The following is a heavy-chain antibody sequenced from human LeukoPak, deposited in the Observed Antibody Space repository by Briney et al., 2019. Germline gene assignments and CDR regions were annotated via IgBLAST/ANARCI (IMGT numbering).Heavy chain of an antibody. Sequence: GGSLRLSCAASGFTFSSNAMCWVRQAPGKGLEWVSLISGTGGTTYYADSVKGRFTISRDNSKNTLYLQMNSLRAEDTAVYYCAKDSDIVGATYFDYWGQGTLVTVSS. V-gene: IGHV3-23*01. J-gene: IGHJ4*02. CDR1: GFTFSSNA. CDR2: ISGTGGTT. CDR3: AKDSDIVGATYFDY. D-gene: IGHD1-26*01.